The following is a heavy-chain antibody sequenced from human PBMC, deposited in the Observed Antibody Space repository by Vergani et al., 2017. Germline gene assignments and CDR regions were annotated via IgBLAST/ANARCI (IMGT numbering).Heavy chain of an antibody. CDR1: RYPFSRYG. J-gene: IGHJ4*02. D-gene: IGHD3-10*01. V-gene: IGHV1-18*01. CDR3: ARALHYYGSGSYYYFDY. CDR2: ISAYNGNT. Sequence: QVQLVQSGAEVKKPGASVRVSCKASRYPFSRYGISWVRQAPGQGLEWMGWISAYNGNTNYAQNLQGRVTMTTDTSTNTAYMELRSLRSDDTAVYYCARALHYYGSGSYYYFDYWGQGTLVTVSS.